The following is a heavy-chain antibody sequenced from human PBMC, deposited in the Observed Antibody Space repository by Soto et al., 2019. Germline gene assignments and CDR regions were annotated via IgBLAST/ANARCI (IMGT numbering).Heavy chain of an antibody. Sequence: QVQLVQSGAEVKKPGSSVKFSCKASGGTCSSYAISWVRQAPGQGLEWMGGIIPIFGTANYAQKFQGRVTITADKSTSTAYMELRRLRSEDTAVYYCARYSSSGLPCIRTDGMDVWGQGTTVTVSS. J-gene: IGHJ6*02. D-gene: IGHD6-6*01. CDR3: ARYSSSGLPCIRTDGMDV. CDR2: IIPIFGTA. V-gene: IGHV1-69*06. CDR1: GGTCSSYA.